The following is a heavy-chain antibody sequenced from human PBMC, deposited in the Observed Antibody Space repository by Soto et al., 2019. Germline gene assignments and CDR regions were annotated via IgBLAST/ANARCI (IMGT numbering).Heavy chain of an antibody. CDR3: AIGYCSFARCPVDF. J-gene: IGHJ4*02. Sequence: HVQLVQSGDEVKKPGASVRVSCRASGYIFSSFGITWVRQVPGQGLEWLGWINTSNGDTNSSQKFQGRVILITDASTTTAYMELRTLTSDDTAVYYWAIGYCSFARCPVDFLGQGTLVTVSS. V-gene: IGHV1-18*01. D-gene: IGHD2-15*01. CDR2: INTSNGDT. CDR1: GYIFSSFG.